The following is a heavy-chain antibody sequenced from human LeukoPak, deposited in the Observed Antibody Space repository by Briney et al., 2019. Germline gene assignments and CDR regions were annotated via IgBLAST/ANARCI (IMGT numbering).Heavy chain of an antibody. V-gene: IGHV3-30-3*01. CDR3: ARSNVPSKWWAYAMDV. D-gene: IGHD2-8*01. CDR1: GFSFDTFS. Sequence: GGSLGLSCTAFGFSFDTFSMHWVRQIPGKGLEWVAVISNDESKIYYAGSVKGRFTISRDNSRSTLYLQMDSLRPDDTAVYYCARSNVPSKWWAYAMDVWGQGTMVTVSS. CDR2: ISNDESKI. J-gene: IGHJ6*02.